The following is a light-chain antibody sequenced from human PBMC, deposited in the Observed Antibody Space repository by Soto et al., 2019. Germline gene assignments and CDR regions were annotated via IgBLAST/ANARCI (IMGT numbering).Light chain of an antibody. CDR3: QQDNSSPLT. Sequence: DIQMTQSPSTLYASVGDRVTITCRASQSIGASLAWFQQKPGKAPNLLIYKASSLESGVPSSFSGSGSGTEFTITISTLQPDDFATYYCQQDNSSPLTFGGGTKVEIK. V-gene: IGKV1-5*03. J-gene: IGKJ4*01. CDR1: QSIGAS. CDR2: KAS.